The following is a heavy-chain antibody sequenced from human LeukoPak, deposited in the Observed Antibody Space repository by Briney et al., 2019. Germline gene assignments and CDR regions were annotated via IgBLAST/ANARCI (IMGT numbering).Heavy chain of an antibody. Sequence: GRSLRLSCAASGFTFSSYGMHWVRQAPGKGLEWVAVISYDGSNKYYADSVKGRFTISRDNSKNTLYLQMNSLRAEDTAVYYCAKVVNDYGDYVGQGTLVTASS. CDR3: AKVVNDYGDY. CDR1: GFTFSSYG. V-gene: IGHV3-30*18. CDR2: ISYDGSNK. J-gene: IGHJ4*02.